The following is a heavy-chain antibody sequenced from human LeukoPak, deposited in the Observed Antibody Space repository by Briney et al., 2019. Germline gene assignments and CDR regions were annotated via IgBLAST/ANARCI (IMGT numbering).Heavy chain of an antibody. V-gene: IGHV3-64*01. CDR3: AKGIWFGELYSPFDY. D-gene: IGHD3-10*01. J-gene: IGHJ4*02. CDR1: GFTFSSYA. CDR2: ISSNGGST. Sequence: GGSLRLSCAASGFTFSSYAMHWVRQAPGKGLEYVSAISSNGGSTFYANSVKGRFTISRDNSKNTLYLQMNSLRAEDTAVYYCAKGIWFGELYSPFDYWGQGTLVTVSS.